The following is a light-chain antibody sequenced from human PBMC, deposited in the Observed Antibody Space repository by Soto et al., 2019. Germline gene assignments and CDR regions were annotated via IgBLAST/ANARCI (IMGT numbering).Light chain of an antibody. J-gene: IGKJ1*01. V-gene: IGKV3-15*01. Sequence: EIVLTQSPDTLSLSPGERATLSCRASQSVSSIDLAWYQQTPGQAPRLLIYGASTRATGVPPTFSGSASGTEFTLTISSLQSEDFTVYYCQQYNKWPLTFGQGTKVDIK. CDR2: GAS. CDR3: QQYNKWPLT. CDR1: QSVSSID.